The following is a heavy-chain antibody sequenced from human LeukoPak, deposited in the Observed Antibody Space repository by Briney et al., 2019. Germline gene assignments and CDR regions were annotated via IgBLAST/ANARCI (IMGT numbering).Heavy chain of an antibody. CDR3: AKGDIVPGDWFDP. CDR1: GFTFSSYG. J-gene: IGHJ5*02. D-gene: IGHD5-12*01. CDR2: IWYDGSNK. V-gene: IGHV3-33*06. Sequence: PGGSLRLSCAASGFTFSSYGMHWVRQAPGKGLEWVAVIWYDGSNKYYADSVKGRFTISRDNSKNTLYLQMNSLRAEDTAVYYCAKGDIVPGDWFDPWGQGTLVTVSS.